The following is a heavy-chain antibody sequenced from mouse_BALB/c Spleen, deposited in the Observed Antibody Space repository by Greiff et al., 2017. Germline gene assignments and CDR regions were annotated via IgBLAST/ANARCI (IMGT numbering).Heavy chain of an antibody. D-gene: IGHD2-4*01. CDR2: ISSGGSYT. CDR1: GFTFSSYA. CDR3: ASSRSTMITTRAY. J-gene: IGHJ3*01. V-gene: IGHV5-9-4*01. Sequence: EVHLVESGGGLVKPGGSLKLSCAASGFTFSSYAMSWVRQSPEKRLEWVAEISSGGSYTYYPDTVTGRFTISRDNAKNTLYLEMSSLRSEDTAMYYCASSRSTMITTRAYWGQGTLVTVSA.